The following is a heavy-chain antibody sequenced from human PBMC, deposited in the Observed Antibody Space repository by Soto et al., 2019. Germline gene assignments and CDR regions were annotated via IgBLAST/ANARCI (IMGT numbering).Heavy chain of an antibody. Sequence: PSETLSLTCTVSGGSISSSSYYWGWIRQPPGKGLEWIGSIYYSGSTNYNPSLKSRVTISVDTSKNQFSLKLSSVTAADTAVYYCARTLRWLVRYIFDYWGQGTLVTVSS. CDR3: ARTLRWLVRYIFDY. CDR2: IYYSGST. V-gene: IGHV4-39*07. CDR1: GGSISSSSYY. D-gene: IGHD2-21*01. J-gene: IGHJ4*02.